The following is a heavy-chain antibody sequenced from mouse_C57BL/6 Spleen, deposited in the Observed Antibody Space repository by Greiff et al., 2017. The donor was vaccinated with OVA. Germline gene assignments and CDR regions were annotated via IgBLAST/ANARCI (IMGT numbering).Heavy chain of an antibody. CDR1: GYAFSSSW. CDR2: IYPGDGDT. J-gene: IGHJ2*01. V-gene: IGHV1-82*01. CDR3: ARGDYSSLDY. Sequence: VQLQQSGPELVKPGASVKISCKASGYAFSSSWMNWVKQRPGKGLEWIGRIYPGDGDTNYNGKFKGKATLTADKSSSTAYMQLSSLTSEDSAVYFCARGDYSSLDYWGQGTTLTVSS. D-gene: IGHD2-5*01.